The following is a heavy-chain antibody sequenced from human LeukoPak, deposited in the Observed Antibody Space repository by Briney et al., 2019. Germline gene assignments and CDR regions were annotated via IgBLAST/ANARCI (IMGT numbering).Heavy chain of an antibody. J-gene: IGHJ4*02. V-gene: IGHV3-7*01. CDR2: IRDGGAEI. Sequence: GGSLRLSCEAARFICSSYWMSWVRQAPGKVLEWVANIRDGGAEIYHVDSVKGRFSIDRDNAKSSLFLQMNSLRAEDAAVYYCARDKPRGSYYGSIFDSWGQGTLVTVSS. CDR1: RFICSSYW. D-gene: IGHD1-26*01. CDR3: ARDKPRGSYYGSIFDS.